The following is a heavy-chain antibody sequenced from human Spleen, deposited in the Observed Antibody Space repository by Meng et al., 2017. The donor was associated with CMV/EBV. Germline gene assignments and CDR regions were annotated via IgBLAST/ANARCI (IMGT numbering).Heavy chain of an antibody. D-gene: IGHD3-22*01. CDR1: GFTFSSYW. Sequence: SGFTFSSYWMTWVRQAPGKGLVWVSRINSDGSSTSYADSVKGRFTISRDNAKNTLYLQMNSLRAEDTAVYYCARDGGGYYQNWFDPWGQGTLVTVSS. V-gene: IGHV3-74*01. CDR2: INSDGSST. J-gene: IGHJ5*02. CDR3: ARDGGGYYQNWFDP.